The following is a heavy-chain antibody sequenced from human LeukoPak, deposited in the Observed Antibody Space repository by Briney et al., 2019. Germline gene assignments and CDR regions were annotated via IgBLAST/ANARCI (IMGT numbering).Heavy chain of an antibody. J-gene: IGHJ4*02. CDR3: ARQKTGEDPDLGYCSGDGCYSFHY. V-gene: IGHV4-34*01. CDR2: INDSGST. D-gene: IGHD2-15*01. CDR1: GESLSGNY. Sequence: SETLSLTCAVYGESLSGNYWSWIRQPPGKGLEWIGEINDSGSTNYNPSLKSRVTMTVDASNKQFSLRLSSVTAVDTAVYYCARQKTGEDPDLGYCSGDGCYSFHYWGPGTLVTVSS.